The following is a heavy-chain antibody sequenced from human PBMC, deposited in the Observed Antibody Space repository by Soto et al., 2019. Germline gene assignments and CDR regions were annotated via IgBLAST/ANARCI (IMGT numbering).Heavy chain of an antibody. D-gene: IGHD4-17*01. CDR3: ARSGDSVAVDS. J-gene: IGHJ4*02. V-gene: IGHV4-30-4*01. CDR2: TYYSGYT. Sequence: QVQLQESGPGLVKPSQTLSLTCTVSGDSFSSGDYKWSWIRQPPGKGREWIGYTYYSGYTYNNPSLKGRLTKSVATSQNHFSLRLRSVTAAGTAVYYSARSGDSVAVDSWGQGTRVTVS. CDR1: GDSFSSGDYK.